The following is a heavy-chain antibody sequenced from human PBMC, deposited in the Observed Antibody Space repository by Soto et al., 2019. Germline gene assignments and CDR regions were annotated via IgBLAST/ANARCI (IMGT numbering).Heavy chain of an antibody. Sequence: QVQLVQSGAEVKKPGASVKVSCKTSGYTFTSYGISWVRQAPGQGLEWMGWISAYNGNTNYAQKVQGRVTMTTDTSTSTAYMELRSLRSDDTAVYYCARTGPLARYCSGGSCCSGYWGQGTLVTVSS. V-gene: IGHV1-18*01. CDR1: GYTFTSYG. J-gene: IGHJ4*02. D-gene: IGHD2-15*01. CDR2: ISAYNGNT. CDR3: ARTGPLARYCSGGSCCSGY.